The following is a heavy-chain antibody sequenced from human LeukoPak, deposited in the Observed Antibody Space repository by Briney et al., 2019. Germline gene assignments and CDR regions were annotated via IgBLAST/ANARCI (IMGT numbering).Heavy chain of an antibody. J-gene: IGHJ6*03. CDR1: GYTFTSYG. D-gene: IGHD1-1*01. V-gene: IGHV1-18*01. CDR3: ARDSVSVTTLQTSSHYYYYFYMDV. CDR2: ISAYNGNT. Sequence: ASVKVSCKASGYTFTSYGISWVRQAPGQGLEWMGWISAYNGNTNYAQKLQGRVTMTTDTSTSTAYMELRSLRSDDTAVYYCARDSVSVTTLQTSSHYYYYFYMDVWGKGTRVTVSS.